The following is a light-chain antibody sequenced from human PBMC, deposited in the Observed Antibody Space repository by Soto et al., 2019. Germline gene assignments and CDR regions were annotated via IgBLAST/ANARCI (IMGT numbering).Light chain of an antibody. V-gene: IGKV3-20*01. CDR1: QSVSNNY. CDR2: GAS. CDR3: QQYGSSAWT. Sequence: EIVLTQSPGTLSLSPGERATLSCRASQSVSNNYVTWDQQKPGQSPRLLIYGASSRATDIPDRFSGSGSGTDFTLSSSRLEPEDFAVYYCQQYGSSAWTCGQGTKVASK. J-gene: IGKJ1*01.